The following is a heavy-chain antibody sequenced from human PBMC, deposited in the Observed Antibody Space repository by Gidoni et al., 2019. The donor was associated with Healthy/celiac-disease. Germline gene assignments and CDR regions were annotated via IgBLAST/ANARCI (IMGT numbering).Heavy chain of an antibody. V-gene: IGHV1-69*01. CDR2: IIPILGTA. Sequence: QVQLVQSGAAVKTPGSSVKVSCKASGGTFSSYAISWVRQAPGQGLEWMGGIIPILGTANYAQKFQGRVTITADESTSTAYMELSSLRSEDTAVYYCARVPGATAGWFDPWGQGTLVTVSS. CDR3: ARVPGATAGWFDP. CDR1: GGTFSSYA. D-gene: IGHD2-2*01. J-gene: IGHJ5*02.